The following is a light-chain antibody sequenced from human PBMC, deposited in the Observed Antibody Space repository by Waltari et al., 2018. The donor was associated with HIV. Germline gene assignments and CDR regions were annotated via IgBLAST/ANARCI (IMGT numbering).Light chain of an antibody. Sequence: HSALTQPASVSGPHGQSITISCAGTSSDVGDYDYVSWYHPPPGHAPKLVIYEVTNRPLGVSERFSGSKSGNTASLTISYLLTEDEGFYYCASFTSNTWVFGGGTEVTVL. CDR3: ASFTSNTWV. V-gene: IGLV2-14*01. CDR1: SSDVGDYDY. J-gene: IGLJ3*02. CDR2: EVT.